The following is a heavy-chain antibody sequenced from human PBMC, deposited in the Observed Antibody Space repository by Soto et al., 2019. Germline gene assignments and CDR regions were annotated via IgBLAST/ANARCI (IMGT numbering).Heavy chain of an antibody. CDR3: ARVYYDSSGSFRYYFDY. CDR2: INSDGSST. Sequence: XXSLRLSFAASGFTFSSYWMHWVPQAPGKGLVWVSRINSDGSSTSYADSVKGRFTISRDNAKNTLYLQMNSLRAEETAVYYCARVYYDSSGSFRYYFDYWGQGTLVTVSS. D-gene: IGHD3-22*01. CDR1: GFTFSSYW. V-gene: IGHV3-74*01. J-gene: IGHJ4*02.